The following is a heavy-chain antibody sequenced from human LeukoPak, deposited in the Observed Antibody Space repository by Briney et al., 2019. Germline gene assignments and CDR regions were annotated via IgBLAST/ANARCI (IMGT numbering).Heavy chain of an antibody. J-gene: IGHJ6*03. CDR3: ARDLLDSSGYYDMDV. D-gene: IGHD3-22*01. CDR2: IYRGGNT. V-gene: IGHV3-53*01. Sequence: PGGSLRLSCAASGFTVSSNHMSWVRQAPGKGLEWVSIIYRGGNTYYADSVKGRFTISRDNSKNTVYLQMNSLRAEDTAVYYCARDLLDSSGYYDMDVWGKGTTVTVSS. CDR1: GFTVSSNH.